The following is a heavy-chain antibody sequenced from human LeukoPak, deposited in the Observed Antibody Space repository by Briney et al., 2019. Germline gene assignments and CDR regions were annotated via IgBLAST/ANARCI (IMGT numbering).Heavy chain of an antibody. D-gene: IGHD4-17*01. J-gene: IGHJ4*02. CDR1: GFIFSRFW. Sequence: PGGSLRLSCAASGFIFSRFWMSWLRQAPGKGLEWVAHMNEAGSDKYYVDSVKGRFTISRDNAKNSVYLQMNSLRAEDTAVYYCAKDQGVTVTTGYNYWGQGTLVTVSS. CDR3: AKDQGVTVTTGYNY. CDR2: MNEAGSDK. V-gene: IGHV3-7*01.